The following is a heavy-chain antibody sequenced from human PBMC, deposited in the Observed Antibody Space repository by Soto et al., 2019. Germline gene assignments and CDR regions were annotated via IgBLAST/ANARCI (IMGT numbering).Heavy chain of an antibody. D-gene: IGHD3-10*01. J-gene: IGHJ4*02. CDR1: GFTVSTYG. Sequence: QVQLVESGGGVVQPGGSLRLSCAVSGFTVSTYGMHWVRQAPGKGLEWVAVISRDGGTKYYADSVKGRFTISRDNSRNTLFLEMNSLRGDDMAVYYCTSEVASGYWGQGTLVTVSS. V-gene: IGHV3-30*03. CDR3: TSEVASGY. CDR2: ISRDGGTK.